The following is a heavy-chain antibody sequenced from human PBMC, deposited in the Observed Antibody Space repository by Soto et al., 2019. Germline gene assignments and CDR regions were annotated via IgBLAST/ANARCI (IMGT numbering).Heavy chain of an antibody. CDR2: INNDGSST. CDR1: GFTFSTYW. J-gene: IGHJ6*02. CDR3: ARGRGAYTYYGMDV. D-gene: IGHD3-16*01. Sequence: GGSLRLSCAASGFTFSTYWMHWVRQAPGKGLVWVSHINNDGSSTTYADSVKGRFTISRDNAKNTLYLQMNSLRAEDTAVYYCARGRGAYTYYGMDVWGQGTTVTVAS. V-gene: IGHV3-74*01.